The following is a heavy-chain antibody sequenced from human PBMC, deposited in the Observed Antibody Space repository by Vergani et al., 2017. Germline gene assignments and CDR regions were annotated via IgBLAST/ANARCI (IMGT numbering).Heavy chain of an antibody. CDR2: IHTSGST. J-gene: IGHJ4*02. CDR3: ARGSCLGGSCYKPLFDY. V-gene: IGHV4-61*02. D-gene: IGHD2-15*01. CDR1: GGSINSLNYY. Sequence: QVQLQESGPGLVKPSQTLSLTCTVSGGSINSLNYYWSWIRQPAGKGLECIGRIHTSGSTNYNPSLKSRVTMSEDTSKNQFSLNLTSVTAADTAVYFCARGSCLGGSCYKPLFDYWGQGILVTVSS.